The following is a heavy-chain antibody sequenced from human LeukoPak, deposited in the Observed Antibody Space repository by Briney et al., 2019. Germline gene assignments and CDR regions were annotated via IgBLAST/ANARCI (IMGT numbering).Heavy chain of an antibody. V-gene: IGHV4-39*07. CDR1: RGSISSSNYF. CDR2: IYYSGTT. J-gene: IGHJ3*02. CDR3: ASLRKRGGAFDI. Sequence: SETLSLICSVSRGSISSSNYFWGWIRQPPGKGLEWIGNIYYSGTTYYNPSLPSLKSRVTTLVDTSKNQFSLKLRSVTAADTAVYYCASLRKRGGAFDIWGQGTMVSVSS.